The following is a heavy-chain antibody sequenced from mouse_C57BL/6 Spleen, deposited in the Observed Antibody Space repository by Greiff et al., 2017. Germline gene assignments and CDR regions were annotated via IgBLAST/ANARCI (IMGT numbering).Heavy chain of an antibody. CDR1: GYTFTSYW. CDR2: IYPGSGST. CDR3: ARGFITTVVAKGYFDV. Sequence: QVQLQQPGAELVKPGASVKMSCKASGYTFTSYWITWVKQRPGQGLEWIGDIYPGSGSTNYNEKFKSKATLTVDTSSSTAYMQLSSLTSEDSAVYYCARGFITTVVAKGYFDVWGTGTTVTVSS. V-gene: IGHV1-55*01. J-gene: IGHJ1*03. D-gene: IGHD1-1*01.